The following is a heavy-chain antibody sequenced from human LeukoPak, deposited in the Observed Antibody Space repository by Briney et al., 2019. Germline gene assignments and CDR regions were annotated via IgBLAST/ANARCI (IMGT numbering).Heavy chain of an antibody. CDR3: ASYGSGSYYYGMDV. V-gene: IGHV3-66*01. CDR2: IYSGGST. D-gene: IGHD3-10*01. J-gene: IGHJ6*02. Sequence: PGGSLRLSCAASGFTFSNVWMSWVRQAPGKGLEWVSVIYSGGSTYYADSVKGRFTISRDNSKNTLYLQMNSLRAEDTAVYYCASYGSGSYYYGMDVWGQGTTVTVSS. CDR1: GFTFSNVW.